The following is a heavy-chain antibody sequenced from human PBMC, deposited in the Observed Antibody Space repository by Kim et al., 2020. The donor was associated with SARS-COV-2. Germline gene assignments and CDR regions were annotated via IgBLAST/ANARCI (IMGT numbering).Heavy chain of an antibody. J-gene: IGHJ1*01. D-gene: IGHD6-25*01. CDR3: AKDRNSDRSGLGRLEN. CDR1: GLTFSTYS. Sequence: GGSLRLSCAASGLTFSTYSLFWVRQAPGKGLVWVAGIEWNRSSITYADSVEGRFTVSRDNAKNTLDLEMDSLGTEDTAVYYCAKDRNSDRSGLGRLENWG. V-gene: IGHV3-74*01. CDR2: IEWNRSSI.